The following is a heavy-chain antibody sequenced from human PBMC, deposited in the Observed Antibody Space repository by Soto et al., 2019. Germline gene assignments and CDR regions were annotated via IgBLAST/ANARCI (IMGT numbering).Heavy chain of an antibody. J-gene: IGHJ4*02. CDR1: GGSFSGYY. CDR3: ARGVGGGSCYFDY. D-gene: IGHD2-15*01. V-gene: IGHV4-34*01. Sequence: SETLSLTCAVYGGSFSGYYWSWIRQPPGKGLEWIGEINHSGSTNYNPSLKSRATISVDTSKNQFSLKLSSVTAADTAVYYCARGVGGGSCYFDYWGQGTLVTVSS. CDR2: INHSGST.